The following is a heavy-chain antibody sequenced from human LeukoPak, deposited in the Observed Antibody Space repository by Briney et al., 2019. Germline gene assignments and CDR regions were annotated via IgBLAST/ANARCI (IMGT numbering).Heavy chain of an antibody. CDR1: GYTFTRYG. J-gene: IGHJ3*02. V-gene: IGHV1-18*01. CDR2: TTAYNGDT. D-gene: IGHD4-17*01. CDR3: ARDSRDYGDYVDI. Sequence: GASVKVSCKASGYTFTRYGISWVRQAPGQGLEWMGCTTAYNGDTKFAQKFQGRVTVTTDTSTSTAYMELRSLRSDDTAVYYCARDSRDYGDYVDIWGQGTMVTVSP.